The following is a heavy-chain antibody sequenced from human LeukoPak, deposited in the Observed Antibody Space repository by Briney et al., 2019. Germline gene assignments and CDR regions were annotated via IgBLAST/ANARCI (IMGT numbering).Heavy chain of an antibody. J-gene: IGHJ5*02. CDR1: GYTFTGYY. Sequence: EASVKVSCKASGYTFTGYYMHWVRQAPGQGLEWMGIINPSGGSTSYAQKFQGRVTMTRDTSTSTVYMELSSLRSEDTAVYYCARENESSGWYRYNWFDPWGQGTLVTVSS. V-gene: IGHV1-46*01. CDR3: ARENESSGWYRYNWFDP. D-gene: IGHD6-19*01. CDR2: INPSGGST.